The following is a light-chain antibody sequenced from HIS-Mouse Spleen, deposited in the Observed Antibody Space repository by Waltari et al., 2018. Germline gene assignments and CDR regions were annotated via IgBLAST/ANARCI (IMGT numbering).Light chain of an antibody. CDR2: AAS. CDR3: QQANSFPSFTLFT. J-gene: IGKJ3*01. V-gene: IGKV1-12*02. CDR1: QDISSW. Sequence: DIQMTQSPSSVSASVGDRVTITCRASQDISSWLAWYQQKPGKAPKLLIYAASSLQSGVPSRFSGSGSGTDFTLTISSLQPEDFATYYCQQANSFPSFTLFTFGPGTKVDIK.